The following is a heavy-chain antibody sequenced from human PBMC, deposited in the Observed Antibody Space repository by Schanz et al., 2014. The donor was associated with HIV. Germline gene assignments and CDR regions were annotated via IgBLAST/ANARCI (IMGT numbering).Heavy chain of an antibody. CDR3: AKRGPAAWDYFDS. Sequence: VQLVESGGGVVQPGRSQRLSCAASGFTFSDYGMSWVRQAPGKGLEWVSTIGGTNTHYAESVEGRFTVSRDNSKDTLFLQMNSLRVDDTAVYYCAKRGPAAWDYFDSWGQGTLVTVSS. CDR2: IGGTNT. CDR1: GFTFSDYG. V-gene: IGHV3-23*04. D-gene: IGHD6-13*01. J-gene: IGHJ4*02.